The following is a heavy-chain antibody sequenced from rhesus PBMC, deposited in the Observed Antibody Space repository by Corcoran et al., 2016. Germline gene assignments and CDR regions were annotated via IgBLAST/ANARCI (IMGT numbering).Heavy chain of an antibody. J-gene: IGHJ6*01. CDR2: INSGGGST. CDR3: AKDLYSSWSGLDS. CDR1: GFTFSSYW. Sequence: EVQLVESGGGLAKPGGSLRLSCAASGFTFSSYWMNWVRQAPGKGLEWVSAINSGGGSTYYADSVKGRFTISRDNSKNTLSLQMNSLRADDTAVYYCAKDLYSSWSGLDSWGQGVVVTVSS. D-gene: IGHD6-13*01. V-gene: IGHV3S25*01.